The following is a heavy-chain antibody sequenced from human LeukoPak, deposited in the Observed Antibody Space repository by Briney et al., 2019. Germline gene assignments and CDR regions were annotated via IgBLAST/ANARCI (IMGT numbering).Heavy chain of an antibody. CDR1: GVSVSSGRYY. CDR2: IYNSGST. J-gene: IGHJ4*02. D-gene: IGHD6-13*01. Sequence: PSETLSLTCTVSGVSVSSGRYYWSWIRQPPGKGLEWIGCIYNSGSTNCNPSLKSRVTISVETSKNQFSLKLSSVTAADTAVYYCARKLHRAFGIAPAGVFDYWGQGNLDNVSS. CDR3: ARKLHRAFGIAPAGVFDY. V-gene: IGHV4-61*01.